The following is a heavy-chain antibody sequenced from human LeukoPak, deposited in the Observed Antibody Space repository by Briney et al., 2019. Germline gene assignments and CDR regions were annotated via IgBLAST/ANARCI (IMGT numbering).Heavy chain of an antibody. CDR2: ISASGNPM. D-gene: IGHD3-10*01. V-gene: IGHV3-48*03. J-gene: IGHJ4*02. CDR3: AKDGGSGILY. Sequence: GGSLRLSCAASGFTFSSYEMNWVRQAPGKGLEWVSYISASGNPMFYADSVKGRFTISRDNAKNSLYLQMNSLRAEDTAIYYCAKDGGSGILYWGQGTLVTVSS. CDR1: GFTFSSYE.